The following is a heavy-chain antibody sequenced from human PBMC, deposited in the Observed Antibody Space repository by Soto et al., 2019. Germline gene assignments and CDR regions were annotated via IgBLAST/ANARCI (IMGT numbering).Heavy chain of an antibody. V-gene: IGHV4-31*03. Sequence: TSETLSLTCTVSGGSISSGGYYWSWIRQHPGKGLEWIGYIYYSGSTYYNPSLKSRVTISVDTSKNQFSLKLSPVTAADTAVYYCARATGYSSSWYLLWGQGTLVTVSS. CDR2: IYYSGST. CDR3: ARATGYSSSWYLL. CDR1: GGSISSGGYY. J-gene: IGHJ4*02. D-gene: IGHD6-13*01.